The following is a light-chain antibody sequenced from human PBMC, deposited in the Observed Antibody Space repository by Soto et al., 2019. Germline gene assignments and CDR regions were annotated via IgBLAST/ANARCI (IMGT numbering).Light chain of an antibody. CDR1: QSVSSS. CDR3: QQSNNWSKT. Sequence: EIVMTQSPATLSVSPGETATLSCRASQSVSSSLAWYQQKPGQAPRLLISDASTRAAGLPARFSGSGSGTEFTLPISSLQSEDFAVYFCQQSNNWSKTFGQGTKVEMK. J-gene: IGKJ1*01. CDR2: DAS. V-gene: IGKV3-15*01.